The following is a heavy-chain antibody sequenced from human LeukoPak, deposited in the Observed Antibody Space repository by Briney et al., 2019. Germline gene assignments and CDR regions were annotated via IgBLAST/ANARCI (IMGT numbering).Heavy chain of an antibody. CDR2: IYYSGST. CDR3: ARGVGVYDFWSCYYSSFYYYYYMDV. J-gene: IGHJ6*03. Sequence: SETLSLTCTVSGGSISSHYWSWIRQPPGKGLEWIGYIYYSGSTNYNPSLKSRVTISVDTSKNQFSLKLSSVTAADTAVYYCARGVGVYDFWSCYYSSFYYYYYMDVWGKGTTVTVSS. V-gene: IGHV4-59*11. D-gene: IGHD3-3*01. CDR1: GGSISSHY.